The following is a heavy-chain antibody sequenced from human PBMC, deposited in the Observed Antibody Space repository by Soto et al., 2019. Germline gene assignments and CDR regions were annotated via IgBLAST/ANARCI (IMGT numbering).Heavy chain of an antibody. V-gene: IGHV3-9*01. CDR3: AKGLASQWLALIDY. Sequence: EVQLVESGGGLLQPGRSLRLSCAASGFTFAEYAMHWVRQAPGQGLEWVSGFSWNSGSIGYVDSVKGRFNIPSDNAKNSLYLQMICLRTEDTALYYCAKGLASQWLALIDYWGQGTLVTVSS. J-gene: IGHJ4*02. CDR2: FSWNSGSI. D-gene: IGHD6-19*01. CDR1: GFTFAEYA.